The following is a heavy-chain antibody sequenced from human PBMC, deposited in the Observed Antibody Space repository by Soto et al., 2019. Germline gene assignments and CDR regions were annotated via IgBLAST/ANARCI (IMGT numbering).Heavy chain of an antibody. V-gene: IGHV3-53*01. CDR2: IYSGGST. CDR3: ARVSTRIDAFDI. J-gene: IGHJ3*02. Sequence: GSLRLSCAASGFTVSSNYMSWVRQAPGKGLEWVSVIYSGGSTYYADSVKDRFTISRDNSKNTLYLQMNSLRAEDTAVYYCARVSTRIDAFDIWGQGTMVTVSS. CDR1: GFTVSSNY.